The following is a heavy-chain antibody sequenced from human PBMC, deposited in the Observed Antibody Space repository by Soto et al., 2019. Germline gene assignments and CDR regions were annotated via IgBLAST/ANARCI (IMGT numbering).Heavy chain of an antibody. D-gene: IGHD4-17*01. J-gene: IGHJ3*02. V-gene: IGHV1-69*02. CDR3: ARPQLGGDDAFDI. CDR1: GGTFSSYT. CDR2: IIPILGIA. Sequence: GASVKVSCKASGGTFSSYTISWVRQAPGQGLEWMGRIIPILGIANYAQKFQGRVTITADKSTSTAYMELSSLRSEDTAVYYCARPQLGGDDAFDIWGQGTMVTVSS.